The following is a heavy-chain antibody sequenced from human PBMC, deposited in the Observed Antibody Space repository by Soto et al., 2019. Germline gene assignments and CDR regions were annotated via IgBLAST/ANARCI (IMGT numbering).Heavy chain of an antibody. CDR1: GFTFSSYW. J-gene: IGHJ4*02. V-gene: IGHV3-74*01. CDR3: ARVCTGGSCYQFDS. CDR2: INGDGSNT. D-gene: IGHD2-15*01. Sequence: EVHLVESGGGLVQPGGSLSLSCAASGFTFSSYWMHWVSQAPGKGLVWVSRINGDGSNTNYADSVKGRFTISRDNAKNTLYLQMNSLRADDTAVYYCARVCTGGSCYQFDSWGQGTLVTLSS.